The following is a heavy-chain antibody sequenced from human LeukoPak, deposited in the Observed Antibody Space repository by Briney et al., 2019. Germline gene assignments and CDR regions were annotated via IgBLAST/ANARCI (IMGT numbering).Heavy chain of an antibody. Sequence: GRSLRLSCAASGFTFSSYAMHWVRQAPGKGLEWVSYISSSSSTIYYADSVKGRFTISRDNAKNSLYLQMNSLRAEDTAVYYCARDGLTSSGNNWFDPWGQGTLVTVSS. CDR2: ISSSSSTI. V-gene: IGHV3-48*01. CDR1: GFTFSSYA. CDR3: ARDGLTSSGNNWFDP. D-gene: IGHD1-14*01. J-gene: IGHJ5*02.